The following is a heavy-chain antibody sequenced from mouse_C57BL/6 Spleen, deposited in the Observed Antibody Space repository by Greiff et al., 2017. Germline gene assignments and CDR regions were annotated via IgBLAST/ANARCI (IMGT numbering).Heavy chain of an antibody. D-gene: IGHD1-1*01. V-gene: IGHV1-9*01. CDR2: ILPGSGST. Sequence: QVQLQQSGAELMKPGASVKLSCKATGYTFTGYWIEWVKQRPGHGLEWIGEILPGSGSTNYNEKFKGKATLTADTSSNTAYMQLSSLTTEDSAIYYCARRSYGSYWYFDVWGTGTTVTVSS. J-gene: IGHJ1*03. CDR3: ARRSYGSYWYFDV. CDR1: GYTFTGYW.